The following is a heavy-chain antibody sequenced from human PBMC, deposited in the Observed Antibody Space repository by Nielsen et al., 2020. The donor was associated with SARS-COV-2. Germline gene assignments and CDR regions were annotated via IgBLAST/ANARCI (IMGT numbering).Heavy chain of an antibody. CDR2: IKEDGSEK. CDR1: GFTLSNYW. D-gene: IGHD6-19*01. CDR3: ARDLTPFVAVAYDAFDI. Sequence: GESLKISCAASGFTLSNYWMTWVRQAPGKGLEWVANIKEDGSEKNYVDSVKGRFTISRDNAKNSLFLQMNSLRAEDTAVYYCARDLTPFVAVAYDAFDIWGQGTMVTVSS. J-gene: IGHJ3*02. V-gene: IGHV3-7*01.